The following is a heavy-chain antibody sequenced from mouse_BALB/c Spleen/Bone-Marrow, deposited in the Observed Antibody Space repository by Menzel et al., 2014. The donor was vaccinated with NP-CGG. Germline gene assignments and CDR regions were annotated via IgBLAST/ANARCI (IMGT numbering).Heavy chain of an antibody. Sequence: EVKVVESGGGLVQPGGSLKLSCAASGFDFRRYWMSWARRAPGKGLEWIGEINPESSTINYTPSLKDKFIISRDNAKNTLYLHMSKVRSEDTALYYCARLGYYGYFVDWGQGTTLTVSS. CDR2: INPESSTI. CDR1: GFDFRRYW. V-gene: IGHV4-1*02. J-gene: IGHJ2*01. D-gene: IGHD2-3*01. CDR3: ARLGYYGYFVD.